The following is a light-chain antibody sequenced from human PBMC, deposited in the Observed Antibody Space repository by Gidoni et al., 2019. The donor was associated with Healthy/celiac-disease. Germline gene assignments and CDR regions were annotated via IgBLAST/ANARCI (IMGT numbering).Light chain of an antibody. CDR2: GAS. V-gene: IGKV3-15*01. CDR3: QQYNNWPPIT. Sequence: EIVFTQSPATLSVHPGERATLACRASQSVSSNLAWYQQKPGQAPRLLIYGASTRATGIPARFSGSGSGTEFTLTISSLQSEDFAVYYCQQYNNWPPITFGQGTRLEIK. CDR1: QSVSSN. J-gene: IGKJ5*01.